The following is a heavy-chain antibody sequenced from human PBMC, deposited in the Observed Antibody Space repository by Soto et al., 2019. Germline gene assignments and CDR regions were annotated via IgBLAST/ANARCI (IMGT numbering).Heavy chain of an antibody. CDR2: IRSNSDGGTT. J-gene: IGHJ4*02. D-gene: IGHD3-10*01. CDR1: GFNLGDYA. V-gene: IGHV3-49*03. Sequence: PGGALRLSCTGSGFNLGDYAMSWFRQTPGEGLQWLSFIRSNSDGGTTEYAASVKGRFTVSRDDSESIAYLQMNSLETEDTAVYYCTRWAGSYSDYWGQGTLVTVSS. CDR3: TRWAGSYSDY.